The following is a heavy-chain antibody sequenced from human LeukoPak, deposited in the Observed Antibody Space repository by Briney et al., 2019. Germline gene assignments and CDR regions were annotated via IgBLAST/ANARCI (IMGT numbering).Heavy chain of an antibody. V-gene: IGHV3-11*04. CDR2: ISASGETT. J-gene: IGHJ4*02. CDR3: ARDPSWEILSYFDY. D-gene: IGHD1-26*01. CDR1: GFTFRNYH. Sequence: GGSLRLSCVVSGFTFRNYHMTWIRQAPGKGLEWVSYISASGETTYYGDSVRGRFTISRDNAKNSLYLDMNTLKAEDTAVYYCARDPSWEILSYFDYWGQGTLVTVSS.